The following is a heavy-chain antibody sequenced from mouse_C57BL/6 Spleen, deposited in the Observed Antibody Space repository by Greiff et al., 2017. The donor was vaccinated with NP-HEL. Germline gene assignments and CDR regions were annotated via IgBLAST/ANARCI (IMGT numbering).Heavy chain of an antibody. D-gene: IGHD1-1*01. Sequence: QVQLKQPGAELVKPGASVKLSCKASGYTFTSYWMHWVKQRPGQGLEWIGMIHPNSGSTNYNEKFKSKATLTVDKSSSTAYMQLSSLTSEDSAVYYCAGYYGSSHWYFDVWGTGTTVTVSS. V-gene: IGHV1-64*01. CDR2: IHPNSGST. CDR1: GYTFTSYW. J-gene: IGHJ1*03. CDR3: AGYYGSSHWYFDV.